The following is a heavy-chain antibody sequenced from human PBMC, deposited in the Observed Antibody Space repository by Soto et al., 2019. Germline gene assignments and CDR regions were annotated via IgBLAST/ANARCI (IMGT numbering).Heavy chain of an antibody. D-gene: IGHD3-10*01. J-gene: IGHJ4*02. Sequence: SETLSLTCTVSGASLRSGSYYWSWIRQPPGKGLEWIGYISHSGRTNYDPSLKSRLTMSVDASQNQFSLQLNSVTAADTAVYYCSYGSSFDYWGQGTLVTVSS. CDR2: ISHSGRT. CDR1: GASLRSGSYY. V-gene: IGHV4-61*01. CDR3: SYGSSFDY.